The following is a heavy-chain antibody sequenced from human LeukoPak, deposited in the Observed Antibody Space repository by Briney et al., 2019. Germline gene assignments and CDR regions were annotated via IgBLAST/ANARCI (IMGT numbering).Heavy chain of an antibody. V-gene: IGHV3-9*01. J-gene: IGHJ6*02. Sequence: GGSLLLSCAASGFTFDDYAMHWVRQAPGKGLEWVSGISWNSGSIGYADSVKGRFTISRDNAKNSLYLQMNSLRAEDTALYYCAKVTVAGYYYYYGMDVWGQGTTVTVSS. CDR2: ISWNSGSI. D-gene: IGHD6-19*01. CDR1: GFTFDDYA. CDR3: AKVTVAGYYYYYGMDV.